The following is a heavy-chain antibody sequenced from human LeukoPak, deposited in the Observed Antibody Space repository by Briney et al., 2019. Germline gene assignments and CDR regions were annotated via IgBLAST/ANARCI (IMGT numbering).Heavy chain of an antibody. CDR2: ISSSGSTI. J-gene: IGHJ4*02. CDR1: GFTFSSYE. CDR3: ARDDSVAGTGFDY. D-gene: IGHD6-19*01. V-gene: IGHV3-48*03. Sequence: GGSLRLSCAASGFTFSSYEMNWVRQAPGKGLEWISYISSSGSTIYYADSVKGRFTISRDNAKNSLYLQMNSLRAEDTAVYYCARDDSVAGTGFDYWGQGTLVTVSS.